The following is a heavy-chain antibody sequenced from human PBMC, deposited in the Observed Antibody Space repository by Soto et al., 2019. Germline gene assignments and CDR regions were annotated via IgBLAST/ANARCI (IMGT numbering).Heavy chain of an antibody. D-gene: IGHD2-15*01. Sequence: EVQLLESGGGLVQPGESLRLSCAASGFTFSSYAMTWVRQAPGKVLEWVSSISGSGDYTYFADSVKGRFNISRDNSKDTLYLHMSSLRVEDTAIYYCAKDSRSDPQGWFDPWGQGTLVTVSS. CDR3: AKDSRSDPQGWFDP. V-gene: IGHV3-23*01. CDR2: ISGSGDYT. CDR1: GFTFSSYA. J-gene: IGHJ5*02.